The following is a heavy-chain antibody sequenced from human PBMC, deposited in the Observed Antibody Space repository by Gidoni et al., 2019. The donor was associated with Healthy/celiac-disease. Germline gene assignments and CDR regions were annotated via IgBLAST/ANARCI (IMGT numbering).Heavy chain of an antibody. J-gene: IGHJ4*02. V-gene: IGHV4-38-2*02. Sequence: QVQLHESVPGLVKPSETLSLTCAVSGSSISSGYYWGWIRQPPGKGLEWIGSIYHSGSTYYNPSLKSRVTISVDTSKNQFSLKLSSVTAADTAVYYCAREAAAGTWVYYFDYWGQGTLVTVSS. D-gene: IGHD6-13*01. CDR1: GSSISSGYY. CDR3: AREAAAGTWVYYFDY. CDR2: IYHSGST.